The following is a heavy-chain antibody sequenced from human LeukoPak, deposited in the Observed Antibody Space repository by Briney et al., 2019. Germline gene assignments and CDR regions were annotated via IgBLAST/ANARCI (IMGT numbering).Heavy chain of an antibody. V-gene: IGHV3-66*01. CDR3: ARAQNYYDSSGYYY. CDR2: IYSGGST. J-gene: IGHJ4*02. Sequence: GGSLRLSCAASGFTVSSDYMSWVRQAPGKGLEWVSVIYSGGSTYYADSVKGRFTISRDNSKNTLYLQMNSLRAEDTAVYYCARAQNYYDSSGYYYWGQGTLVTVSS. D-gene: IGHD3-22*01. CDR1: GFTVSSDY.